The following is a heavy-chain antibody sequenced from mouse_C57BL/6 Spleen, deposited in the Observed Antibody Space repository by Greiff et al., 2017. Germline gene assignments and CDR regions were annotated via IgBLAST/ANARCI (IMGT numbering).Heavy chain of an antibody. Sequence: VQLQQPGAELVKPGASVKMSCKASGYTFTSYWITWVKQRPGQGLEWIGDIYPGSDSTNYNEKFKSKTTLTVDTSSSTAYMQLIRLTAEASAVSYCARYYGSSYWYFDVWGTGTTVTVST. D-gene: IGHD1-1*01. J-gene: IGHJ1*03. CDR2: IYPGSDST. CDR3: ARYYGSSYWYFDV. V-gene: IGHV1-55*01. CDR1: GYTFTSYW.